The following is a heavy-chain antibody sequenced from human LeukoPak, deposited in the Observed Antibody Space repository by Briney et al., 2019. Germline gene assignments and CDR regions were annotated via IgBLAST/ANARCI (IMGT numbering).Heavy chain of an antibody. Sequence: GGSLRLSCAASGFTVSSNYMSWVRQAPGKGLEWVSVIYSGGSTYYADSVKGRFTISRDNSKNTLYLQMNSLRAEDTAVYYCARETVAGTIAFDYWGQGTLVTVSS. D-gene: IGHD6-19*01. CDR3: ARETVAGTIAFDY. V-gene: IGHV3-53*01. J-gene: IGHJ4*02. CDR1: GFTVSSNY. CDR2: IYSGGST.